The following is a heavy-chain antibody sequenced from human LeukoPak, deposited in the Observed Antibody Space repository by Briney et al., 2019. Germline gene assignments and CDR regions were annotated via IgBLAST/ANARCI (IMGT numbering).Heavy chain of an antibody. CDR3: ARDKVVGATWFDP. D-gene: IGHD1-26*01. CDR2: IKQDGSEK. Sequence: GGSLRLSCAASGFTFSSYWMAWVRQAPGKRPEWVANIKQDGSEKYYVDSVKGRFTISRDNAKNSLYLQMNSLRAEDTAMYYCARDKVVGATWFDPWGQGTLVTISS. CDR1: GFTFSSYW. J-gene: IGHJ5*02. V-gene: IGHV3-7*01.